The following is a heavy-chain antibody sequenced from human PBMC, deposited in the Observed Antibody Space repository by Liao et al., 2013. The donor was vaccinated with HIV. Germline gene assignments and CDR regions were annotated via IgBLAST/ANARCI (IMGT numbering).Heavy chain of an antibody. CDR3: ARWCSGTNCRSFDY. J-gene: IGHJ4*02. D-gene: IGHD2-2*01. CDR1: GGSISNYY. CDR2: IYTSGST. V-gene: IGHV4-4*07. Sequence: QVQLQESGPGLVKPSETLSLTCTVSGGSISNYYWSWIRQPAGKGLEWIGQIYTSGSTNYNPSLKSRVTMSVDTSKNQFSLNLSSVTAADTAVYYCARWCSGTNCRSFDYWGQGTLVTVSS.